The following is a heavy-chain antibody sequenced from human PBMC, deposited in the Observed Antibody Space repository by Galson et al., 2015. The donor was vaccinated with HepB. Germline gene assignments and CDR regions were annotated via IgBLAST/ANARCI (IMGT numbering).Heavy chain of an antibody. J-gene: IGHJ4*02. CDR1: GFTFSGYW. D-gene: IGHD6-13*01. CDR3: ARFAGGGYSTSWYRSGFDY. V-gene: IGHV3-7*05. Sequence: SLRLSCAAAGFTFSGYWMTWVRQAPGEGLEWVANIKEDESEKYYVDSVKGRFTISRDNAKNSLYLQLNSLRAEDTAVYFCARFAGGGYSTSWYRSGFDYWGQGTLVIVSS. CDR2: IKEDESEK.